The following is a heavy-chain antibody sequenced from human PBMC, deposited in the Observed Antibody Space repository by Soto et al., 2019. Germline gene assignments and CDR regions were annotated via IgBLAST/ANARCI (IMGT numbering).Heavy chain of an antibody. CDR2: ISASGAYT. J-gene: IGHJ4*02. CDR1: VFTFISYA. Sequence: GWSLRLSCAPSVFTFISYAVSWARQTPGKGLEWVSTISASGAYTYYADSVKGRFTISRDNSKNTLYLQMRSLRAGDTATYYCAKEVIAARPYYFDYWGQGTLVTVSS. D-gene: IGHD6-6*01. CDR3: AKEVIAARPYYFDY. V-gene: IGHV3-23*01.